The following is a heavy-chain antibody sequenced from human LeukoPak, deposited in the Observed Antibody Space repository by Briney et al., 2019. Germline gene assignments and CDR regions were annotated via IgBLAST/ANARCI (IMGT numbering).Heavy chain of an antibody. CDR1: GYTLTELS. V-gene: IGHV1-24*01. D-gene: IGHD6-13*01. J-gene: IGHJ1*01. Sequence: ASVKVSCKVSGYTLTELSMHWVRQAPGKGLEWMGGFDPEDGETIYAQKFQGRVTITEDTSTDTAYMELSSLRSEDTAVYYYATDFFPSRRSSSWYWDEYFQHWGQGTLVTVSS. CDR3: ATDFFPSRRSSSWYWDEYFQH. CDR2: FDPEDGET.